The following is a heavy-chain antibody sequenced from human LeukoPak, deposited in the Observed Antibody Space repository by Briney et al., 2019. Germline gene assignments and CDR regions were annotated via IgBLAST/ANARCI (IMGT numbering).Heavy chain of an antibody. CDR3: AKGPVATIIWYFDY. CDR2: ISGSGGST. D-gene: IGHD5-12*01. V-gene: IGHV3-23*01. Sequence: GGSLRLSCAASGFTFSNAWMSWVRQAPGKGLEWVSAISGSGGSTYYADSVKGRFTISRDNSKNTLYLQMNSLRAEDTAVYYCAKGPVATIIWYFDYWGQGTLVTVSS. CDR1: GFTFSNAW. J-gene: IGHJ4*02.